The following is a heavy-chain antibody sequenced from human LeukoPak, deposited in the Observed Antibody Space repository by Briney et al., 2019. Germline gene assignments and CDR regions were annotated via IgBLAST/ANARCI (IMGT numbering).Heavy chain of an antibody. CDR1: GYTFTGYY. D-gene: IGHD2-8*01. Sequence: GASVKVSCKASGYTFTGYYMHWVRLAPGQGLEWMGWINPNSGGTNYAQKFQGRVTMTRDTSISTAYMELSRLRSDDTAVYYCARDSGYCTNGVCYYYYYYGMDVWGQGTTVTVSS. J-gene: IGHJ6*02. CDR3: ARDSGYCTNGVCYYYYYYGMDV. V-gene: IGHV1-2*02. CDR2: INPNSGGT.